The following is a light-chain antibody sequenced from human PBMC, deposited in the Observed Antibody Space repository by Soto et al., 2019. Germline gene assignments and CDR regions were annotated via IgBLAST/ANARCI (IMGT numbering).Light chain of an antibody. CDR3: QQSYSTPRT. CDR2: AAS. CDR1: QSISSY. V-gene: IGKV1-39*01. J-gene: IGKJ1*01. Sequence: DIQMTQSPSSLSASVGDRVTITCRASQSISSYLNWYQQKPGKVPKLLIYAASNLQSGVPSRFSVSGSGTDFTLTISSLQPEDFATYYCQQSYSTPRTVGQGTKVDIK.